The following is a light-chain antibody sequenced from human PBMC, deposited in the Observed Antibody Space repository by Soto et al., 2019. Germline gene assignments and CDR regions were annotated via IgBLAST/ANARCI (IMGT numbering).Light chain of an antibody. CDR2: GVS. CDR1: SSDVGGYNY. CDR3: NSYAVTNNVV. J-gene: IGLJ2*01. V-gene: IGLV2-8*01. Sequence: QSALTQPPSASGSPGQSVTISCTGTSSDVGGYNYVSWYQQLPGKAPKLMIYGVSERPSGVPDRFSGSKSGNTASLTVSGLQAEDEADYYCNSYAVTNNVVFGGGTKLTVL.